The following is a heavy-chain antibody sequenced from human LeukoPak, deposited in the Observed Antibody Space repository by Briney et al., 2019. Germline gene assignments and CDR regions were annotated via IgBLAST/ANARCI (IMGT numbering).Heavy chain of an antibody. CDR3: ARGRDGYNWIDY. D-gene: IGHD5-24*01. V-gene: IGHV3-33*01. CDR2: LWYDGSNR. J-gene: IGHJ4*02. Sequence: GGSLRLSCAASGFPFSNYAMHWVRQAPGKGLEWVALLWYDGSNREYADSVKGRFTISRDNSKNTLYLQMNSLRAEDTAVYYCARGRDGYNWIDYWGQGTLVTVSS. CDR1: GFPFSNYA.